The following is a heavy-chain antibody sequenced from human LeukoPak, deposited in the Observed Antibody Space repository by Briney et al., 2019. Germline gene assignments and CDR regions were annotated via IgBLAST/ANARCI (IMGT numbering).Heavy chain of an antibody. CDR1: GFIFSSYE. CDR3: AREAYSSGWSIWDC. CDR2: ISSSVSTI. J-gene: IGHJ4*02. D-gene: IGHD6-19*01. Sequence: PGGSLRLSCAASGFIFSSYEMNWVRQAPGKGLEWVSYISSSVSTIFYADSVKGRFTISRDNAKNPLYLQMNSLRVEDTAVYYCAREAYSSGWSIWDCWGQGTLVTVSS. V-gene: IGHV3-48*03.